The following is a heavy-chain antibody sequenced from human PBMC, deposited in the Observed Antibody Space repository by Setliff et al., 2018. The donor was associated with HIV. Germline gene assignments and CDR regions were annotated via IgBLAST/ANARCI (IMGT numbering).Heavy chain of an antibody. CDR2: IYYSGNT. CDR3: VIAEYSSSSDWFAP. CDR1: GGSISSGGYY. J-gene: IGHJ5*02. D-gene: IGHD6-6*01. Sequence: PSETLSLTCTVYGGSISSGGYYWSWIRQHPGKGLEWIGYIYYSGNTYYSPSLKSRLTISVDTSKNQFSLKLRSVTAADTAVYYCVIAEYSSSSDWFAPWGQGALVTVSS. V-gene: IGHV4-31*03.